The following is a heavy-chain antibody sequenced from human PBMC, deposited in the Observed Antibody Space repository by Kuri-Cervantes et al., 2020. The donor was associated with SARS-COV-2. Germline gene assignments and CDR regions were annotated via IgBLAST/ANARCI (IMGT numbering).Heavy chain of an antibody. CDR2: INHSGST. CDR1: GGSISSSSYY. V-gene: IGHV4-39*07. D-gene: IGHD1-14*01. Sequence: SETLSLTCTVSGGSISSSSYYWGWIRQPPGKGLEWIGEINHSGSTNYNPSLKSRVTISVDTSKNQFSLKLSSVTAADTAVYYCARSRRVWFDPWGQGTLVTVSS. J-gene: IGHJ5*02. CDR3: ARSRRVWFDP.